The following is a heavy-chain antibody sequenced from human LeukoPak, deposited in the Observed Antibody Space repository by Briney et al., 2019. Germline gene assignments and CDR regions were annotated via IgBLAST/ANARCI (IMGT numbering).Heavy chain of an antibody. Sequence: SETLSLTCAVYGGSFSGYYWSWIRQPPGKGLEWIGEINHSGSTNYNPSPKSRVTISVDTSKNQFSLKLSSVTAADTAVYYCAREESGIAVAGAGSADQNYYYGMDVWGQGTTVTVSS. CDR2: INHSGST. CDR3: AREESGIAVAGAGSADQNYYYGMDV. CDR1: GGSFSGYY. J-gene: IGHJ6*02. V-gene: IGHV4-34*01. D-gene: IGHD6-19*01.